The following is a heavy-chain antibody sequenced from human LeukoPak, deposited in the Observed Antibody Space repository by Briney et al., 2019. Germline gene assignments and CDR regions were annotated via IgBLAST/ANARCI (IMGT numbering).Heavy chain of an antibody. D-gene: IGHD6-19*01. CDR3: ARVDAKQWHSYYFDY. Sequence: SETLSLTCTVSGGSISSYYWSWIRQPPGKGLEWIGYIYYSGSTNYNPSLKGRVTISVDTSKNQFSLKLSSVTAADTAVYYCARVDAKQWHSYYFDYWGQGTLVTVSS. V-gene: IGHV4-59*01. CDR2: IYYSGST. CDR1: GGSISSYY. J-gene: IGHJ4*02.